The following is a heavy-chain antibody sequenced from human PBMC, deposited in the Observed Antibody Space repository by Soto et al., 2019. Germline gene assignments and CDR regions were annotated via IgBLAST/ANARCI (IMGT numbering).Heavy chain of an antibody. CDR3: SKDHILESSHWFDP. D-gene: IGHD2-21*01. J-gene: IGHJ5*02. CDR2: LSSDRSNK. CDR1: GFSFSNYA. Sequence: PGGSMRLSCAASGFSFSNYAIHWVRQAPGKGQEWVEVLSSDRSNKYHADSVTARFTISRDHPKNTLYLQMNSLRPEDPPVYYYSKDHILESSHWFDPCGEGTL. V-gene: IGHV3-30*18.